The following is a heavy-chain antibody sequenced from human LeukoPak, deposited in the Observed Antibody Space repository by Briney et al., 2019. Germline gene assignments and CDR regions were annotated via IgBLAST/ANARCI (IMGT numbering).Heavy chain of an antibody. V-gene: IGHV3-21*01. Sequence: PGGPLRLSCAASGFTFSSYSMNWVRQAPGKGLEWVSSISSSSYIYYADSVKGRFTISRDNAKNSLYLQMNSLRAEDTAVYYCARESVVVVDYWGQGTLVTVSS. CDR3: ARESVVVVDY. D-gene: IGHD2-15*01. J-gene: IGHJ4*02. CDR2: ISSSSYI. CDR1: GFTFSSYS.